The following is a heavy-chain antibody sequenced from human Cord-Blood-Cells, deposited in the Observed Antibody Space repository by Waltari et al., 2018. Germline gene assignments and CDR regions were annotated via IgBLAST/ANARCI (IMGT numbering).Heavy chain of an antibody. V-gene: IGHV3-49*05. J-gene: IGHJ4*02. D-gene: IGHD2-2*02. CDR1: GFTFGDYA. CDR2: IRSKAYGGTT. Sequence: EVQLVESGGGLVKPGRSLRLSCTASGFTFGDYAMSWFRQAPGKGLEWVGFIRSKAYGGTTEYAASVKGRFTISRDDSKSIAYLQMNSLKTEDTAVYYCTRVGRIVVVPAAIPAYFDYWGQGTLVTVSS. CDR3: TRVGRIVVVPAAIPAYFDY.